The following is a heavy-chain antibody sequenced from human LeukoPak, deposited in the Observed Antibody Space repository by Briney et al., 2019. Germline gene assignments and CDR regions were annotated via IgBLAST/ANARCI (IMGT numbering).Heavy chain of an antibody. Sequence: GGSLRLSCAASGFTFSDYYMSWIRQAPGKGLEWVSYISSSGSTIYYADSVKGRFTISRDNAKNSLYLQMNSLRAEDTAVYYCAKVPDYGDYGDDSDYWGQGTLVTVSS. CDR3: AKVPDYGDYGDDSDY. CDR1: GFTFSDYY. J-gene: IGHJ4*02. V-gene: IGHV3-11*04. D-gene: IGHD4-17*01. CDR2: ISSSGSTI.